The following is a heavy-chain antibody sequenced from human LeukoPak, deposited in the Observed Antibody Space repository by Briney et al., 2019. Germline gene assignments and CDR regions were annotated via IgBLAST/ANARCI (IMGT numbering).Heavy chain of an antibody. CDR3: AKGRGTTVTAAANY. V-gene: IGHV3-23*01. D-gene: IGHD4-17*01. CDR2: ISGTGDTT. CDR1: VYTFSSYA. J-gene: IGHJ4*02. Sequence: GGSLRLSCAASVYTFSSYALSWVPQAPGKGLEWVSTISGTGDTTYSADSVKGRFTISGDNSKTTLFLQFNSLRADDTAVYYCAKGRGTTVTAAANYWGQGTLVTVSS.